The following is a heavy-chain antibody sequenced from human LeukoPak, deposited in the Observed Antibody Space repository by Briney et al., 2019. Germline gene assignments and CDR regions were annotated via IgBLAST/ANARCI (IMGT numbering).Heavy chain of an antibody. CDR3: ARGNSIAAAGTSYYYGMDV. J-gene: IGHJ6*02. CDR2: IWYDGSKK. V-gene: IGHV3-33*01. D-gene: IGHD6-13*01. Sequence: PGGSLRLSCAASGFTFSNYGMHWVRQAPGMGLEWVAVIWYDGSKKYYADSVKGRFTISRDNAKNSLFLQMNSLRDEDTAVYYCARGNSIAAAGTSYYYGMDVWGQGTTVTVSS. CDR1: GFTFSNYG.